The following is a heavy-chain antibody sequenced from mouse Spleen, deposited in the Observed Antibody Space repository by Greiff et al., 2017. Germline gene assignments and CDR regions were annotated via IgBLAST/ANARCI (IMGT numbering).Heavy chain of an antibody. CDR2: IHPNSGST. CDR3: GRGGYDYEGGGFDY. V-gene: IGHV1-64*01. CDR1: GYTFTSYW. D-gene: IGHD2-4*01. J-gene: IGHJ2*01. Sequence: QVQLQQPGAELVKPGASVKLSCKASGYTFTSYWMHWVKQRPGQGLEWIGMIHPNSGSTNYNEKLKTKATLTVDKSSSTAYMQLSSLTSEDSAVYYCGRGGYDYEGGGFDYWGQGTTLTVSS.